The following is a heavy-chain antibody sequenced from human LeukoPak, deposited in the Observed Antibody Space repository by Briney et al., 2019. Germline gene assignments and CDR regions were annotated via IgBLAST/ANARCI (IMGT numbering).Heavy chain of an antibody. Sequence: PSETLSLTCTVSDDSISNDCWSWIRQPPGKGLEWIGYIFYSGSTNYNPSLKGLLTISLDTSKKQLSLKLSSVTAADTAVYYCARAKKGVAGFFDYWGQGILVTVSS. CDR2: IFYSGST. CDR1: DDSISNDC. CDR3: ARAKKGVAGFFDY. J-gene: IGHJ4*02. V-gene: IGHV4-59*01. D-gene: IGHD6-19*01.